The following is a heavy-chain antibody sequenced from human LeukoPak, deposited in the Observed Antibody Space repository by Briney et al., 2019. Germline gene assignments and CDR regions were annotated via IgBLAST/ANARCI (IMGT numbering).Heavy chain of an antibody. CDR3: ARGPATDYHYYMDV. J-gene: IGHJ6*03. CDR2: ISSSGSTI. V-gene: IGHV3-11*04. CDR1: GFTFSDYY. Sequence: GALRLSCAASGFTFSDYYMSWIRQAPGKGLEWVSYISSSGSTIYYADSVKGRFTISRDNAKNTLYLQMNSLRAEDTAVYYCARGPATDYHYYMDVWGKGTTVTTSS.